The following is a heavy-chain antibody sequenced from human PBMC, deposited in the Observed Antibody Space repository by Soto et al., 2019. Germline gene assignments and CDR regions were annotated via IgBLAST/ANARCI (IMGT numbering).Heavy chain of an antibody. Sequence: EVQLVESGGGLVKPGGSLRLSCAASGFTFSNAWMSWVRQAPGKGLEWVGRIKSKPDGGTTDYAAPVKGRFTISRDDSKNTLYLQMNSLKTEDTAVYYCTSRPHYYDSSGYYRAGLYYSDYWGQGTLVTVSS. CDR3: TSRPHYYDSSGYYRAGLYYSDY. CDR2: IKSKPDGGTT. V-gene: IGHV3-15*01. CDR1: GFTFSNAW. D-gene: IGHD3-22*01. J-gene: IGHJ4*02.